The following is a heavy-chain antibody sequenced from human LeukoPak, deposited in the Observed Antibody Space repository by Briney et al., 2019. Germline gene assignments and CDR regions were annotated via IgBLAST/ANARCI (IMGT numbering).Heavy chain of an antibody. J-gene: IGHJ5*02. Sequence: GGSLRLSCTASGFTFGDYALSWFRQAPGKGLEWVGFIRSKAYGGTTEYAASVKGRFTISRDDSKSIAYLQMNSLKTEDTAVYYCTRDLRVPNPHRDGSNYDRAPFDPWGQGTLVTVSS. D-gene: IGHD5-24*01. CDR1: GFTFGDYA. V-gene: IGHV3-49*03. CDR2: IRSKAYGGTT. CDR3: TRDLRVPNPHRDGSNYDRAPFDP.